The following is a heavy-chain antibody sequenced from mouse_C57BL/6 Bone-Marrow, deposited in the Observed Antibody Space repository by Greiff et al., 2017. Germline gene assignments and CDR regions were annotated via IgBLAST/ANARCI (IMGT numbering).Heavy chain of an antibody. V-gene: IGHV1-66*01. CDR1: GYSFTSYY. CDR2: IYPGSGNT. J-gene: IGHJ4*01. CDR3: ARGYYGSSDVYAMDY. Sequence: VQLQQSGPELVKPGASVKISCKASGYSFTSYYIHWVKQRPGQGLEWIGWIYPGSGNTKYNEKFKGKATLTADTSSSTAYMQLSSLTSEDSAVYYCARGYYGSSDVYAMDYWGQGTSVTVSS. D-gene: IGHD1-1*01.